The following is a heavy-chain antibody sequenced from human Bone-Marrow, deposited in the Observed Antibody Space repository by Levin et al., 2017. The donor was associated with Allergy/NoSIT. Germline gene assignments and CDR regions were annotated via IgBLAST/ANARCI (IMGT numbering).Heavy chain of an antibody. CDR2: ISYDGSNK. Sequence: PGGSLRLSCAASGFTFSSYGMHWVRQAPGKGLEWVAVISYDGSNKYYADSVKGRFTISRDNSKNTLYLQMNSLRAEDTAVYYCAKDNEDTARSDWDEVYYYYGMDVWGQGTTVTVSS. V-gene: IGHV3-30*18. CDR1: GFTFSSYG. CDR3: AKDNEDTARSDWDEVYYYYGMDV. D-gene: IGHD5-18*01. J-gene: IGHJ6*02.